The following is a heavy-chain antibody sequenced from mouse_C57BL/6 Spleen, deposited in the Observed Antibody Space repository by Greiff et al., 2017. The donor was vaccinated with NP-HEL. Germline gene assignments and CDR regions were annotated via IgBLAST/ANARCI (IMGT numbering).Heavy chain of an antibody. CDR2: IYPGSGST. CDR3: ARKGYGTQTSGFAS. J-gene: IGHJ3*01. CDR1: GYTFTSYW. Sequence: QVQLQQPGAELVKPGASVKMSCKASGYTFTSYWITWVKQRPGQGLEWIGDIYPGSGSTNYNEKFKSKATLTVDTSSSTAYMQLSSLTSEDSAVYSCARKGYGTQTSGFASWGQGTLVTVSA. D-gene: IGHD1-1*01. V-gene: IGHV1-55*01.